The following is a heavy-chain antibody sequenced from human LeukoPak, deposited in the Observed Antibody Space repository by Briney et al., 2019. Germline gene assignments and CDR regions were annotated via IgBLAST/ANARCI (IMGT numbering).Heavy chain of an antibody. V-gene: IGHV4-59*01. CDR1: GGSISGYY. CDR2: IYYNGGT. Sequence: PSETLSLTCTVSGGSISGYYWTWIRQPPGKGLEWIGYIYYNGGTNYNPSLKSRVTISVDTSKNQFSLKLSSVTAADTAVYYCASGAYGSGNFGYWGQGTLVTVSS. J-gene: IGHJ4*02. CDR3: ASGAYGSGNFGY. D-gene: IGHD3-10*01.